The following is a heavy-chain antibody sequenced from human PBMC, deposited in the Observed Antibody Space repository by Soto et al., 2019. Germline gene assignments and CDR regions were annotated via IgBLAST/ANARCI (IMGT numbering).Heavy chain of an antibody. Sequence: HPGGSLRLSCAASGFTFRSYWMSWVRQAPGKGLEWVANIKQDGGEKYYVDSVKGRFTISRDNGKNSLYLQMNSLRAEDTAVYYCARDAMTTVTHFDYWGQGTLVTVSS. D-gene: IGHD4-17*01. CDR3: ARDAMTTVTHFDY. J-gene: IGHJ4*02. V-gene: IGHV3-7*01. CDR1: GFTFRSYW. CDR2: IKQDGGEK.